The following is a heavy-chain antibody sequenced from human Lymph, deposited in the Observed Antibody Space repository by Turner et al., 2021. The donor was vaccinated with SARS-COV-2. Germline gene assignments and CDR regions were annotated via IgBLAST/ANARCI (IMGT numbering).Heavy chain of an antibody. D-gene: IGHD3-22*01. J-gene: IGHJ2*01. CDR3: ARDSYYYSSGYYLRGEGVFDF. V-gene: IGHV4-4*07. Sequence: QVQLQESGPGLVKPSETLSLACTVSGGSISSYYWSWIRQPAGKGQERMGRIYTSGSTNYNSSLKSRVTMSVDTAKIQFSMKLSSVTVADTAVYYCARDSYYYSSGYYLRGEGVFDFWGRGTLVTVSS. CDR1: GGSISSYY. CDR2: IYTSGST.